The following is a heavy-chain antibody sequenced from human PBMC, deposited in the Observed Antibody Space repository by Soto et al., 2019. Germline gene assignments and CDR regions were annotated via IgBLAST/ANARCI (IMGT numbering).Heavy chain of an antibody. J-gene: IGHJ6*02. CDR3: ARGYSYGYYYYGMDV. CDR2: IIPIFGTA. V-gene: IGHV1-69*13. Sequence: GALVKVSCKASGGTFSRYAISWVRQAPGQGLEWMGGIIPIFGTANYAQKFQGRVTITADESTSTAYMELSSLRSEDTAVYYCARGYSYGYYYYGMDVWGQGTTVTVS. CDR1: GGTFSRYA. D-gene: IGHD5-18*01.